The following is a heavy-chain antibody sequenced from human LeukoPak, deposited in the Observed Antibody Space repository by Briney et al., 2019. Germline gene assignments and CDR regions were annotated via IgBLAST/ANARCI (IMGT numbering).Heavy chain of an antibody. CDR2: INHIGST. Sequence: SETLSLTCAVYGGSFSGYYWGWIRQPPGKGLGWIGEINHIGSTNYNPSLKSRVTISVDTSKNQFSLKLSSVTAADTAVYYCARGYVLRYFDWLLSEECYFDYWGQGTLVTVSS. CDR3: ARGYVLRYFDWLLSEECYFDY. V-gene: IGHV4-34*01. CDR1: GGSFSGYY. J-gene: IGHJ4*02. D-gene: IGHD3-9*01.